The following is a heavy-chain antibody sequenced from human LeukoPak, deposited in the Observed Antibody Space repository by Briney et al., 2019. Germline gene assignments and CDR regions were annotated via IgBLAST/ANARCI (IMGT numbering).Heavy chain of an antibody. CDR3: AKDSSGWHEGYFDY. V-gene: IGHV3-23*01. CDR2: ISGSGGST. D-gene: IGHD6-19*01. CDR1: GFTFSNYA. J-gene: IGHJ4*02. Sequence: GSLRLSCAASGFTFSNYAMSWVRQAPGKGLEWVSAISGSGGSTYYADSVKGRFTISRDNSKNTLYLQMNSLRAEDTAVYYCAKDSSGWHEGYFDYWGQGTLVTVSS.